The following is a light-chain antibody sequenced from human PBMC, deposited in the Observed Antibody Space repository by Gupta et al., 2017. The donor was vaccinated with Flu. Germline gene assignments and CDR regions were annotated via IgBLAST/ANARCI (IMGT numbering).Light chain of an antibody. CDR1: SNNVGNQG. V-gene: IGLV10-54*04. CDR2: RNN. J-gene: IGLJ3*02. Sequence: AGLTHPPSVSKRLRQTSTLPCTGNSNNVGNQGAAWLQQHQAHTPKVIPDRNNNRPSGISERFSASRSGNKASLTITGLQPEDEDDYYCSAWDSSLNEAVFGGGTKVTVL. CDR3: SAWDSSLNEAV.